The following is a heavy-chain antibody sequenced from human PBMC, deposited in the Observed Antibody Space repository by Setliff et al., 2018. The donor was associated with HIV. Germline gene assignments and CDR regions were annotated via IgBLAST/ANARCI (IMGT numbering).Heavy chain of an antibody. D-gene: IGHD6-19*01. J-gene: IGHJ5*02. CDR1: GGSISSYY. CDR3: ARHNWQWTMGPNWFDP. CDR2: IYYSGST. Sequence: SETLSLTCTVSGGSISSYYWSWFRQPPGKGLEWIGYIYYSGSTYYKSSLKSRVTISVDTSKNQFSLKLSSVTAADTAVYYCARHNWQWTMGPNWFDPWGQGTLVTVSS. V-gene: IGHV4-59*08.